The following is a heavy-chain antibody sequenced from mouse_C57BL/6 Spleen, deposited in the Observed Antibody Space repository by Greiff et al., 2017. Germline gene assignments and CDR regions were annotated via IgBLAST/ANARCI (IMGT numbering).Heavy chain of an antibody. Sequence: VQLQQSGPELVKPGASVKMSCKASGYTFTDYNMHWVKPSHGKSLEWIGYINPNNGGTSYNQKFKGKATLTVNKSSSTAYMELRILTSEDSAVYYCADLLGFAYWGQGTLVTVSA. CDR1: GYTFTDYN. V-gene: IGHV1-22*01. CDR3: ADLLGFAY. CDR2: INPNNGGT. D-gene: IGHD6-2*01. J-gene: IGHJ3*01.